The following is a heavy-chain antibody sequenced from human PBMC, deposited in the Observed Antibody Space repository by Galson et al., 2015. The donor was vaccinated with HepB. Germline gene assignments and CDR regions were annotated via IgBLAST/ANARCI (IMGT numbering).Heavy chain of an antibody. Sequence: SLRLSCAASGFTFSDYYMSWIRQAPGKGLGWVSYISSSSSYTNYADSVKGRFTISRDNAKNSLYLQMNSLRAEDTAVYYCAAVAGRGWARWFDPWGQGTLVTVSS. D-gene: IGHD6-19*01. CDR1: GFTFSDYY. CDR2: ISSSSSYT. J-gene: IGHJ5*02. V-gene: IGHV3-11*06. CDR3: AAVAGRGWARWFDP.